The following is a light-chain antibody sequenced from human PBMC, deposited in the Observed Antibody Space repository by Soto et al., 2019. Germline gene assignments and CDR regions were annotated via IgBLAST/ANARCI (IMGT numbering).Light chain of an antibody. CDR2: GAS. CDR1: QSVTNNY. CDR3: QQRNNWPPAT. J-gene: IGKJ4*01. V-gene: IGKV3D-20*02. Sequence: DIVLTQSPGTLSLSPGERATLSCRASQSVTNNYLAWYQQHPGQTPRLLISGASNRATGIPDRFSGSGSGTDFTLTINRLEPEDFAVYYCQQRNNWPPATFGGGTKVEIK.